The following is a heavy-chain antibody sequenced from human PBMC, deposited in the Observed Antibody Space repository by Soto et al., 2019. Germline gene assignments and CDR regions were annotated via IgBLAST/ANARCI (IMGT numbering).Heavy chain of an antibody. J-gene: IGHJ4*02. Sequence: QVQLVQSGAEVKKPGASVKVSCKASGYTFTSYGTSWVRQAPGQGLEWMGWIRAYNGNTNYAQKLQGRVTMNTDTSTSTAYMELRSLRSADTAVYYCARDRSGSYPPAYWGQGTLVTVSS. V-gene: IGHV1-18*01. CDR3: ARDRSGSYPPAY. D-gene: IGHD1-26*01. CDR2: IRAYNGNT. CDR1: GYTFTSYG.